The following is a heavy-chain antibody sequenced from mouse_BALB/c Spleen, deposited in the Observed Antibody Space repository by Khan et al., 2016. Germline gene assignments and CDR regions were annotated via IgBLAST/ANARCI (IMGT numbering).Heavy chain of an antibody. CDR3: ARTPAAYYAVDY. CDR1: GYSSTSDYA. CDR2: ISYSGST. V-gene: IGHV3-2*02. J-gene: IGHJ4*01. Sequence: EVQLQESGPGLVKPSQSLSLTCTVTGYSSTSDYAWNWIRQFPGNKLEWMGYISYSGSTRYYPSLKRRSSITRDTSKKQFFLQLNSVTTEDTATYYCARTPAAYYAVDYWGQETSVTVSS.